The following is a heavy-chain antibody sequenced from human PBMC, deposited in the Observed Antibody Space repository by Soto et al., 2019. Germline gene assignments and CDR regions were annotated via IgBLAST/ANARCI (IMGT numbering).Heavy chain of an antibody. CDR3: AREGDRPYYYYGMDV. CDR2: ISGYNGKT. D-gene: IGHD3-16*01. Sequence: QVQLVQSGNEVKKPGASVNVSCKASGYSFTRYGISWVRQAPGQGLEWMGWISGYNGKTKYAQKLQGRVSMTTDTSTRNAYMELRSLGSDDTAVYYCAREGDRPYYYYGMDVWGHGTTVTVSS. J-gene: IGHJ6*02. V-gene: IGHV1-18*01. CDR1: GYSFTRYG.